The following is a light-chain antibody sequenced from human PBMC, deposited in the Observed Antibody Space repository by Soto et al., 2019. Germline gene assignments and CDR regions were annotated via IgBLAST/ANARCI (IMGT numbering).Light chain of an antibody. Sequence: QSALTQPRSVSGSPGQSVTISCTGTSSDVGGYNYVSWYQQHPGKAPKLMIYDVSKRPSGVPDRFSGSKSGNTASLTISGLQAEDEAAYYCCSYAGSYLVFGGGTTVTV. V-gene: IGLV2-11*01. CDR2: DVS. J-gene: IGLJ3*02. CDR1: SSDVGGYNY. CDR3: CSYAGSYLV.